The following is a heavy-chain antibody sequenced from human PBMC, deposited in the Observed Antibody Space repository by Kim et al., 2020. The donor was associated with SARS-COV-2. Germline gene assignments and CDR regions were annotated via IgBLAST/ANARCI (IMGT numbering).Heavy chain of an antibody. CDR1: GYTFTSYT. CDR3: ARAPVLLFLEYLFHGGDY. J-gene: IGHJ4*02. Sequence: ASVKVSCKASGYTFTSYTIHWVRQAPGQRLEWMGFINAGNGNTKYSQKFQGRVTITSDTSANTASLELSSLTSEDTAVYHCARAPVLLFLEYLFHGGDYWGRGTLVTVSS. V-gene: IGHV1-3*01. D-gene: IGHD3-3*01. CDR2: INAGNGNT.